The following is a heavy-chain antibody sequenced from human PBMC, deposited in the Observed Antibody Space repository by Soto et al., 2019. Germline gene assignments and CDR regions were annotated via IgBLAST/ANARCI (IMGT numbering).Heavy chain of an antibody. CDR2: MNPNSGNT. CDR1: GYTCTSYD. V-gene: IGHV1-8*01. CDR3: ARVHRSRCRVLY. Sequence: GGSVEVACKASGYTCTSYDINWVGHATGQGLEWMGWMNPNSGNTGYAQKFQGRVTMTRNTSISTAYMELSSLRSEDTAVYYCARVHRSRCRVLYWGQ. D-gene: IGHD2-21*01. J-gene: IGHJ4*01.